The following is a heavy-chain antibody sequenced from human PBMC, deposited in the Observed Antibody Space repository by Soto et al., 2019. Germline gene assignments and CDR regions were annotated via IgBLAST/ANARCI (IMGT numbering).Heavy chain of an antibody. CDR1: GFTFSSYA. D-gene: IGHD3-22*01. J-gene: IGHJ4*02. CDR2: ISYDGSNK. V-gene: IGHV3-30-3*01. Sequence: GGSLRLSCAASGFTFSSYAMHWVRQAPGKGLEWVAVISYDGSNKYYADSVKGRFTISRDNSKNTLYLQMNSLRAEDTAVYYCARHDSSGYYFPQTTFFWGQGTLVTVSS. CDR3: ARHDSSGYYFPQTTFF.